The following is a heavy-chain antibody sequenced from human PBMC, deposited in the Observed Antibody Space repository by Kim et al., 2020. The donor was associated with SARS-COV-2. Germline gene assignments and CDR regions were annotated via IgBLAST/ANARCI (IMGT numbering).Heavy chain of an antibody. Sequence: ASVKVSCKASGYTFTSYGISWVRQAPGQGLEWMGWISAYNGNTNYAQKLQGRVTMTTDTSTSTAYMELRSLRSDDTAVYYCARPLYDSSGYLNWYFDLWGRGTLVTVSS. CDR2: ISAYNGNT. J-gene: IGHJ2*01. V-gene: IGHV1-18*01. CDR3: ARPLYDSSGYLNWYFDL. CDR1: GYTFTSYG. D-gene: IGHD3-22*01.